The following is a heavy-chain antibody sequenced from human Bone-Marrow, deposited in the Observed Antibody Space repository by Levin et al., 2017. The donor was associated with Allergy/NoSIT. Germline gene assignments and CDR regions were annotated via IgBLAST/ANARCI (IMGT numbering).Heavy chain of an antibody. J-gene: IGHJ3*01. CDR3: ASALRTPFRIAAAGTVS. Sequence: ASVKVSCKASGGTFSSYAISWVRQAPGQGLEWMGGIIPIFGTANYAQKFQGRVTITADKSTSTAYMELSSLRSEDTAVYYCASALRTPFRIAAAGTVSWGQGTMVTVSS. D-gene: IGHD6-13*01. CDR2: IIPIFGTA. V-gene: IGHV1-69*06. CDR1: GGTFSSYA.